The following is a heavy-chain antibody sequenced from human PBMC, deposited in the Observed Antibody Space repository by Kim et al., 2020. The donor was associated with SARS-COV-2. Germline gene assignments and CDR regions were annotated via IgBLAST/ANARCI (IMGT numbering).Heavy chain of an antibody. V-gene: IGHV3-33*01. D-gene: IGHD2-15*01. Sequence: NKYYADSVKGRFTISRDNSKNTLYLQMNSLRAEDTAVYYCARDFVRAFDIWGQGTMVTVSS. CDR2: NK. J-gene: IGHJ3*02. CDR3: ARDFVRAFDI.